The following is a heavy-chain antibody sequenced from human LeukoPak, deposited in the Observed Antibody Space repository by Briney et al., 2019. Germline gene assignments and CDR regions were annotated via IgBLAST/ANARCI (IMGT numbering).Heavy chain of an antibody. D-gene: IGHD1-26*01. CDR3: ARGGWELDY. V-gene: IGHV3-23*01. CDR2: ISPSGGIT. CDR1: GFTFSSHG. J-gene: IGHJ4*02. Sequence: PGGSLRLSCGASGFTFSSHGMNWVRQAPGKGLEWVSGISPSGGITYYTDSVKGRFTISRDNAKNSLYLQMNSLRAEDTAVYYCARGGWELDYWGQGTLVTVSS.